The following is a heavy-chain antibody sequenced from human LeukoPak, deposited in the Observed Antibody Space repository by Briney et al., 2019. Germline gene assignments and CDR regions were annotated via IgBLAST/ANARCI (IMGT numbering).Heavy chain of an antibody. CDR3: ATSRVFDH. J-gene: IGHJ4*02. V-gene: IGHV3-7*01. CDR1: GFTFSAHW. CDR2: IKEDGSEK. Sequence: GGSLRLSCAASGFTFSAHWMSWVRQAPGKGLEWVANIKEDGSEKYYVDSVKGRFTISRDNAKKTLYLEMNSLRMEDTAIYYCATSRVFDHWGQGTLVTVSS.